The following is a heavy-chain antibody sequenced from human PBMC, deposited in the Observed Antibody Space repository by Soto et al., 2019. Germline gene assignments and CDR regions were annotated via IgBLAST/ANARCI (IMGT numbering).Heavy chain of an antibody. V-gene: IGHV5-51*01. CDR3: ARHPADFSDLGNYYYYMDV. CDR2: IYPGDSDT. Sequence: GESLKISCKGSGYSFTSYWIGWVRQMPGKGLEWMGIIYPGDSDTRYSPSFQGQVTISADKSISTAYLQWSSLKASDTAMYYCARHPADFSDLGNYYYYMDVWGKGTTVTVSS. J-gene: IGHJ6*03. D-gene: IGHD2-21*02. CDR1: GYSFTSYW.